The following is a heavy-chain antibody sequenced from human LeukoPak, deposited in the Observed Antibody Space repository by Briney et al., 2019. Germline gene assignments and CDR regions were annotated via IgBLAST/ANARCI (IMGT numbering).Heavy chain of an antibody. J-gene: IGHJ6*02. D-gene: IGHD2-15*01. CDR3: ARGYVVVVAAKDYYYGMDV. V-gene: IGHV1-69*13. Sequence: SEKVSCKASGGTFSSYAISWVRQAPGQGLEWMGGIIPIFGTANYAQKFQGRVTITADESTSTACMELSSLRSEDTAVYYCARGYVVVVAAKDYYYGMDVWGQGTTVTVFS. CDR1: GGTFSSYA. CDR2: IIPIFGTA.